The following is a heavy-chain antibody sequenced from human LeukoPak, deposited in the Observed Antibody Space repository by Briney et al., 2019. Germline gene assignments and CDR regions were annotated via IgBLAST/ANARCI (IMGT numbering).Heavy chain of an antibody. CDR2: IDQSGNT. D-gene: IGHD6-13*01. V-gene: IGHV4-34*01. CDR1: GGSIHIASFSAYY. CDR3: ARALNAAGGPSWYRKAFDP. J-gene: IGHJ5*02. Sequence: NSSETLSLTCAVYGGSIHIASFSAYYWTWVRQSPGRGLQWIGEIDQSGNTHYNPSLKSRVTMSVDTSKNQFSLKLSSVTAADTAVYYCARALNAAGGPSWYRKAFDPWGQGTLVTVSS.